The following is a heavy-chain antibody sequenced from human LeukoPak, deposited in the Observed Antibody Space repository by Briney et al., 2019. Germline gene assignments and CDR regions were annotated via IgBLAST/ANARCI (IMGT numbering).Heavy chain of an antibody. D-gene: IGHD3-22*01. V-gene: IGHV3-21*01. Sequence: GGSRRLSCAASGFTFSSYSMNWVRQAPGKGLEWVSSISSSSSYIYYADSVKGRFTISRDNAKNSLYLQMNSLRAEDTAVYYCARDRDSTMIAGMFDPWGQGTLVTVSS. CDR1: GFTFSSYS. CDR3: ARDRDSTMIAGMFDP. J-gene: IGHJ5*02. CDR2: ISSSSSYI.